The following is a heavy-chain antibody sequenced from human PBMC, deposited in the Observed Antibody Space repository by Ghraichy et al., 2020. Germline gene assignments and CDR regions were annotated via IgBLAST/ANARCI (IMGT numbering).Heavy chain of an antibody. CDR1: GGSISSYY. CDR2: IYYSGST. J-gene: IGHJ5*02. Sequence: SETLSLTCTVSGGSISSYYWSWIRQPPGKGLEWIGYIYYSGSTNYNPSLKSRVTISVDTSKNQFSLKLSSVTAADTAVYYCARNYNDYGDREDNWFDPWGQGTLVTVSS. D-gene: IGHD4-17*01. V-gene: IGHV4-59*01. CDR3: ARNYNDYGDREDNWFDP.